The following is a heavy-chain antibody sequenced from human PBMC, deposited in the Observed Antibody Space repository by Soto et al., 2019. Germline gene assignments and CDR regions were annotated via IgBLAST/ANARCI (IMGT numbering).Heavy chain of an antibody. J-gene: IGHJ4*02. CDR2: FSLSGTT. V-gene: IGHV4-4*07. Sequence: SETLSLTCTVSGASITGTSYWSWIWQPAGKGLEWIGRFSLSGTTNYNPSLRSRVTMSADVSKNQFSLRLTSVTAADTALYYCAKVFYYYDSSGYYYFDYWGQGTLVTVSS. D-gene: IGHD3-22*01. CDR3: AKVFYYYDSSGYYYFDY. CDR1: GASITGTSY.